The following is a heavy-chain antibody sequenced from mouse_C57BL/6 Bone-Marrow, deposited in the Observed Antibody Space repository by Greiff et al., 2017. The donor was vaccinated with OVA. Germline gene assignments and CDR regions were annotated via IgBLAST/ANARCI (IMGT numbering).Heavy chain of an antibody. CDR1: GYAFSSYW. Sequence: QVQLQQSGAELVKPGASVKISCKASGYAFSSYWMHWVKQRPGKGLEWIGQIYPGDGDTNYNGKFKGKATLTADKSSSTAYMQLSSLTSDDSSVYFCARQLHFAYWGQGTLVTVSA. J-gene: IGHJ3*01. CDR3: ARQLHFAY. D-gene: IGHD3-2*01. CDR2: IYPGDGDT. V-gene: IGHV1-80*01.